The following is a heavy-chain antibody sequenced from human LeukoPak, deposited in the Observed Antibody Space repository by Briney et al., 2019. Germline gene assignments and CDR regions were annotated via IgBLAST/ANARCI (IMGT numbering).Heavy chain of an antibody. Sequence: GGSLRLSCAASGFTFSTYWMGWARQSPGEGLEWVAKIKPDGGEKYYVDSVKGRFTISRDNAKNSLYLQMNSLRAEDTAVYYCVREGSGHYFYFFDYWGQGTLVTVSS. CDR1: GFTFSTYW. J-gene: IGHJ4*02. V-gene: IGHV3-7*01. D-gene: IGHD4-17*01. CDR3: VREGSGHYFYFFDY. CDR2: IKPDGGEK.